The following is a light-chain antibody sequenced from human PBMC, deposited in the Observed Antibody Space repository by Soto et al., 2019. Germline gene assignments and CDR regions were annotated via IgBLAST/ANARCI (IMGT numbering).Light chain of an antibody. CDR2: EGS. J-gene: IGLJ1*01. CDR3: CSYAGGGIDV. Sequence: QSALTQPASVSGSPGQSITISCTGTSTDVGTYNLVSWYQQHPGNAPRLMIYEGSERPSGVSDRFSGSKSGSTASLTISGLRAEDEADFYCCSYAGGGIDVFGTGTKLTVL. V-gene: IGLV2-23*01. CDR1: STDVGTYNL.